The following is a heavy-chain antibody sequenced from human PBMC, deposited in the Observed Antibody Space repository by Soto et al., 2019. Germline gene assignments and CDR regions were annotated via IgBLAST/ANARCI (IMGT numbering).Heavy chain of an antibody. CDR3: AKDLGSGSYLFDAFDI. Sequence: QGQLVDSGGGVVQPGRSLRLSCAASGFTFSNYGMHWVRQAPGNGLEWVAVITYDGSNKYYADSVKGRFTISRDNSNNTLDLQINSLRAEDTAVYYCAKDLGSGSYLFDAFDIWGQGTMVTVSS. V-gene: IGHV3-30*18. J-gene: IGHJ3*02. CDR2: ITYDGSNK. CDR1: GFTFSNYG. D-gene: IGHD1-26*01.